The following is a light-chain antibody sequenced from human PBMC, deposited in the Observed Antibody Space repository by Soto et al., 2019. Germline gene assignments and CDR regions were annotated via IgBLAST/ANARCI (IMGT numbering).Light chain of an antibody. CDR3: QAYDYSLTASV. CDR2: RNN. V-gene: IGLV1-47*01. CDR1: SSNIGSNY. J-gene: IGLJ3*02. Sequence: QLVLTQPPSASGTPGQRVTISCSGSSSNIGSNYVYWYQQLPGTAPKLLIYRNNQRPSGVPDRFSGSKSGTSASLAISGLRSEDEADYYCQAYDYSLTASVFGGGTKLTVL.